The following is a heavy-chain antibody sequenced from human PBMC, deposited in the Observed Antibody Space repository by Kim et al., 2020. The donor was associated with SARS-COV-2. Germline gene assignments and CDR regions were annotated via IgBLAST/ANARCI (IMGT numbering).Heavy chain of an antibody. J-gene: IGHJ4*02. D-gene: IGHD3-22*01. CDR2: IYYSGST. Sequence: SETLSLTCTVSGGSIRSSSYYWGWIRQPPGKGLQCIGTIYYSGSTHYNPSLKSRVTISADTSKSQLSLKLTSVTAADTAIYYCARRMGGYQSFDFWGQGTLVTVSS. CDR1: GGSIRSSSYY. CDR3: ARRMGGYQSFDF. V-gene: IGHV4-39*01.